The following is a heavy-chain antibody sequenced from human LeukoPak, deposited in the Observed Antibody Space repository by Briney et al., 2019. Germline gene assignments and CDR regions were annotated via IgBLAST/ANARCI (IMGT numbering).Heavy chain of an antibody. J-gene: IGHJ4*02. CDR3: ARDRSGSSGYYSSFDY. CDR1: GDSISRYY. V-gene: IGHV4-4*07. Sequence: SETLSLTCSVCGDSISRYYWRWLRHPAGKGREWVGHLYTSGSNNHNPSLKRRITMSVDTSKNQFSLKLSSVTAADTAVYYCARDRSGSSGYYSSFDYWGQGSLVTVSS. CDR2: LYTSGSN. D-gene: IGHD3-22*01.